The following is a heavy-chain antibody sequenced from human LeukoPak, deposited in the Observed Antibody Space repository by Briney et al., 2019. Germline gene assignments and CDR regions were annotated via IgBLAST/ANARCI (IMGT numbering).Heavy chain of an antibody. J-gene: IGHJ4*02. V-gene: IGHV4-34*01. CDR2: INHSGST. CDR3: ARRGRYSGYDLDY. Sequence: PSETLSLTCAVYGGSFSGYYWSWIRQPPGKGLEWIGEINHSGSTNYNPSLKSRVTISVDTSKNQFSLKLSSVTAADTAVYYCARRGRYSGYDLDYWGQGTLVTVSS. CDR1: GGSFSGYY. D-gene: IGHD5-12*01.